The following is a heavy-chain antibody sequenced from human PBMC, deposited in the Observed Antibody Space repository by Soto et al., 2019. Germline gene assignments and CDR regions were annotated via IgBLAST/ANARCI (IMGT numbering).Heavy chain of an antibody. Sequence: QDQLVQSGAELRKPGASVVFACRAFGFRFSDYGFNWLRQAPGQGLEWMGWISAFNGNTETAQGLQDRVTMTNDSSTTTAHMDLTNLTTDDTAIYYCARSYYLADAFDVWGQGTMVTVSS. CDR1: GFRFSDYG. CDR3: ARSYYLADAFDV. J-gene: IGHJ3*01. D-gene: IGHD3-16*01. CDR2: ISAFNGNT. V-gene: IGHV1-18*01.